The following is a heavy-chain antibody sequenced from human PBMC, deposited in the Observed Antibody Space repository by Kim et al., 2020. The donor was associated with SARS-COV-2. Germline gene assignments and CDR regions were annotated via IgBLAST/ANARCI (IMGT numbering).Heavy chain of an antibody. J-gene: IGHJ4*02. CDR3: AKERGSYVFGY. V-gene: IGHV3-30*18. CDR1: GFTFSSYG. CDR2: ISYDGSNK. D-gene: IGHD1-26*01. Sequence: GGSLRLSCAASGFTFSSYGMHGVRQAPGKGREGVAVISYDGSNKYYADSVKGRFTISRDNSKKKLYLQRNSRRAGDQAVYYCAKERGSYVFGYWGRGTL.